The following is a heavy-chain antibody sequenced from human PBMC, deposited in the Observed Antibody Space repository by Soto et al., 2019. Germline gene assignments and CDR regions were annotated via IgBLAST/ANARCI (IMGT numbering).Heavy chain of an antibody. Sequence: ASVNVSCKSSGYTFTSYYIHWVRQAPGQGLEWMGIINPSGGSTSYAQKFQGRVTMTRDTSTSTVYMELSSLRSEDTAVYYCARVAVPSSYCSGGSCYSGWFDPWGQGTLVTVSS. CDR1: GYTFTSYY. J-gene: IGHJ5*02. CDR3: ARVAVPSSYCSGGSCYSGWFDP. D-gene: IGHD2-15*01. V-gene: IGHV1-46*01. CDR2: INPSGGST.